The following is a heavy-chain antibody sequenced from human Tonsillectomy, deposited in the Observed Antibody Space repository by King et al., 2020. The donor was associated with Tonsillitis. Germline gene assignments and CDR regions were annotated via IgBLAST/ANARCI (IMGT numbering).Heavy chain of an antibody. V-gene: IGHV3-53*01. CDR3: ARAPLRTYFDY. J-gene: IGHJ4*02. CDR2: IYSVGST. Sequence: VQLVESGGGLIQPGGSLRLSCAASGFTVSSNYMTWVRQAPGKGLEWVSVIYSVGSTYYADSVKGRFTISRDNSKNTLYLQMNSLRAEDTAVYYCARAPLRTYFDYWGQGTLVTVSS. CDR1: GFTVSSNY.